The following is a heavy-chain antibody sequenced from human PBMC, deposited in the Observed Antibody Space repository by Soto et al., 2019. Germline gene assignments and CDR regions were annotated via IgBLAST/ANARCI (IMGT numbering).Heavy chain of an antibody. CDR1: GFNFGTYA. Sequence: PGGSLRLSCVASGFNFGTYATHWVRQAPGKGLQWVALIAYDGINTYYADSVKGRFTISRDNSKNTLHLQMNSLRPEDTGVYFCARVTPGNNLYYFSGLDVWGQGTSVTVSS. D-gene: IGHD1-1*01. CDR3: ARVTPGNNLYYFSGLDV. V-gene: IGHV3-30-3*01. CDR2: IAYDGINT. J-gene: IGHJ6*02.